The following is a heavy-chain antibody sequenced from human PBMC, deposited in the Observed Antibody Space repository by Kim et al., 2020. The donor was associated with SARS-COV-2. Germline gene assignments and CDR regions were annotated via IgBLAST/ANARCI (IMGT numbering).Heavy chain of an antibody. J-gene: IGHJ4*02. CDR1: GGSISSYY. CDR2: IYYSGST. V-gene: IGHV4-59*01. Sequence: SETLSLTCTVSGGSISSYYWSWIRQPPGKGLEWIGYIYYSGSTNYNPSLKSRVTISVDTSKNQFSLKLSSATAADTALYYCARDQGGAPVHHLEGFDYWGQGTLVTVSS. D-gene: IGHD3-3*01. CDR3: ARDQGGAPVHHLEGFDY.